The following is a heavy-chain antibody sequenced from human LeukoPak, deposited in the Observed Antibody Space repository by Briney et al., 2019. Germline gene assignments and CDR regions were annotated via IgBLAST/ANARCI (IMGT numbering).Heavy chain of an antibody. CDR3: AAEWEPNDAFDI. V-gene: IGHV3-30*02. CDR1: GFTFSSYG. J-gene: IGHJ3*02. Sequence: GGSLRLSCAASGFTFSSYGMHWVRQAPGKGPEWVAFIRYDGSNKYYADSVKGRFTISRDNSKNTLYLQMNSLRAEDTAVYYCAAEWEPNDAFDIWGQGTMVTVSS. CDR2: IRYDGSNK. D-gene: IGHD1-26*01.